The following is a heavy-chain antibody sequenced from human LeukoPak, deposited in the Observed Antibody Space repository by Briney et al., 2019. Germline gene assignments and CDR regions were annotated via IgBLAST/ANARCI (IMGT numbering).Heavy chain of an antibody. CDR3: AREYYDILTGYPNFDY. D-gene: IGHD3-9*01. CDR1: GDSVSSNSAA. V-gene: IGHV6-1*01. CDR2: TYYRSKWYN. J-gene: IGHJ4*02. Sequence: SQTLSLTCAISGDSVSSNSAAWNWIRQSPSRGLEWLGRTYYRSKWYNDYAVSVKSRITINPDTSKNQFSLQLNSVTPEDTAVYYCAREYYDILTGYPNFDYWGQGTLVTVSS.